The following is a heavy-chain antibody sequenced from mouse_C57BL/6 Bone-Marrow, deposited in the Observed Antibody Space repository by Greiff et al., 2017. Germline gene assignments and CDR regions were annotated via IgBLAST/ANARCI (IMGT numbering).Heavy chain of an antibody. CDR2: INPSTGGT. Sequence: EVKLMESGPELVKPGASVKISCKASGYSFTGYYMNWVKQSPEKSLEWIGEINPSTGGTTYNQKFKAKATLTVDKSSSTAYMQLKSLTSEDSAVYYCARSTMVTMDYAMDYWGQGTSVTVSS. D-gene: IGHD2-2*01. V-gene: IGHV1-42*01. CDR1: GYSFTGYY. CDR3: ARSTMVTMDYAMDY. J-gene: IGHJ4*01.